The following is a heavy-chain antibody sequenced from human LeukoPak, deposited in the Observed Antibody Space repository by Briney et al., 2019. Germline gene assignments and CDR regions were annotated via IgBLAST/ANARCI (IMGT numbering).Heavy chain of an antibody. Sequence: SETLSLTCIVSGYAITSGFFWGWIRQPAGKGLEWIGRIYTSGSTDYNPSLKSRVTMSVDTSKNQFSLKLNSVTAADTAVYYCARGPPPDFDYWGQGTLVTVSS. CDR3: ARGPPPDFDY. J-gene: IGHJ4*02. CDR1: GYAITSGFF. CDR2: IYTSGST. V-gene: IGHV4-4*07.